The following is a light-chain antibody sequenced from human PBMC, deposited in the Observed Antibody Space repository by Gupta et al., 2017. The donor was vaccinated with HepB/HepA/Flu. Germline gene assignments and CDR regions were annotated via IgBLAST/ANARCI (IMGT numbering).Light chain of an antibody. Sequence: DIQMTPSPLSLSVYVGDRVTITCRASQSISSYLNWYQQKPGKAPKLLIYTASSLQSGVPSRFSGSGSGTDFTLTISSLQPEDFATYYCQQSYSTRWTFGQGTKVEIK. CDR3: QQSYSTRWT. CDR1: QSISSY. V-gene: IGKV1-39*01. J-gene: IGKJ1*01. CDR2: TAS.